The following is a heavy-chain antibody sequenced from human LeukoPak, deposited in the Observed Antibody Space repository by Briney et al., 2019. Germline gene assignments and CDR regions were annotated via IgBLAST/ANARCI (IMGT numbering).Heavy chain of an antibody. CDR2: IWYDGSNE. CDR3: ARGPQYPAGYGGGRYYYYNYGMDV. CDR1: GFTFSSYG. J-gene: IGHJ6*02. Sequence: PSGRSLRLSCAASGFTFSSYGMHWVRQAPGKGLEWVAVIWYDGSNEYYADSVKGQFTISRDNSKNTLYLQMNSLRAEDTAVYYCARGPQYPAGYGGGRYYYYNYGMDVWGQGTTVTVSS. D-gene: IGHD4-23*01. V-gene: IGHV3-33*01.